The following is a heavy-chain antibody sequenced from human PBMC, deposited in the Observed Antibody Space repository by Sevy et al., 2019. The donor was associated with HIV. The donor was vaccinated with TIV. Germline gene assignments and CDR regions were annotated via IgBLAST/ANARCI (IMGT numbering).Heavy chain of an antibody. Sequence: GGSLRLSCAASGFTFSNAWMSSVRQAPGKGLEWVGRIKGKIYDGTIDYAAPVKGRFSISRDDSKNTLYLQMKSLKTGDTAGYYCTTASWSQEDYYNYWGQGTLVTVSS. V-gene: IGHV3-15*01. CDR1: GFTFSNAW. D-gene: IGHD6-13*01. CDR3: TTASWSQEDYYNY. CDR2: IKGKIYDGTI. J-gene: IGHJ4*02.